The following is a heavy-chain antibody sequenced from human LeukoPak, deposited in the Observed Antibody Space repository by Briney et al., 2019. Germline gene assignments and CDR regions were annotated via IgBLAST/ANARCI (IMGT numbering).Heavy chain of an antibody. Sequence: GASVKVSCKASGYTFTGYYIHWVRQAPGQGLEWMGRINPNSGGTNYAQKFQGRVTMARDTSISTAYMELSSLRADDTAVYYCARSGFSDTRGSSDAFDIWGQGTMVTVSS. V-gene: IGHV1-2*06. CDR3: ARSGFSDTRGSSDAFDI. J-gene: IGHJ3*02. D-gene: IGHD3-22*01. CDR1: GYTFTGYY. CDR2: INPNSGGT.